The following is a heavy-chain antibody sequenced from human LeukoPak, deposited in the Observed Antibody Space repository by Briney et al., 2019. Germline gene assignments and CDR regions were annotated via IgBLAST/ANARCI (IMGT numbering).Heavy chain of an antibody. J-gene: IGHJ4*02. CDR2: ISYDGSNK. Sequence: GGSLRLSCAASGFTFSSYAMHWVRQAPGKGLEWVAVISYDGSNKYYADSVKGRFTISRDNSKNTLYLQMNGLRAEDTAVYYCTHSGSQAFDYWGQGTLVTVSS. V-gene: IGHV3-30-3*01. CDR3: THSGSQAFDY. D-gene: IGHD1-26*01. CDR1: GFTFSSYA.